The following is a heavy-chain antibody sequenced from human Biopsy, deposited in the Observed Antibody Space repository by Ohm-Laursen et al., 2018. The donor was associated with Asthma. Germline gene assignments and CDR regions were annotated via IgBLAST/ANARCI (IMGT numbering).Heavy chain of an antibody. CDR2: ISGNGGST. D-gene: IGHD4-17*01. Sequence: SLRLSCTASGFTFSSYAMSWVRQAPGKGLEWVSAISGNGGSTYYADSVKGRFTISRDNSKNTLYLQMNSLRAEDTAVYYCATFPYGDYLPLDYWGQGTLVTVSS. CDR3: ATFPYGDYLPLDY. CDR1: GFTFSSYA. J-gene: IGHJ4*02. V-gene: IGHV3-23*01.